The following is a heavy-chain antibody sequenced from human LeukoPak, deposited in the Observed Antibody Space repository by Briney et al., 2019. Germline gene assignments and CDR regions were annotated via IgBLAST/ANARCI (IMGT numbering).Heavy chain of an antibody. CDR2: ISSSSSYT. CDR1: GFTFSSYS. CDR3: ASAESGWYDY. D-gene: IGHD6-19*01. J-gene: IGHJ4*02. V-gene: IGHV3-21*01. Sequence: GGSLRLSCAASGFTFSSYSMNWVRQAPGKGLEWVSSISSSSSYTYHADSVKGRFTISRDNAKNSLYLQMNSLRAEDTAVYYCASAESGWYDYWGQGTLVTVSS.